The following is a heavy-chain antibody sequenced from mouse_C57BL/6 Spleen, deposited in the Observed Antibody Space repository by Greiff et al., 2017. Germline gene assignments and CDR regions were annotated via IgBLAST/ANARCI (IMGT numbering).Heavy chain of an antibody. CDR2: IDPNANDYTS. CDR1: GFTFTDYY. Sequence: EVMLVESGAGLVQPGGSLSLSCAASGFTFTDYYMSWVSQPPGKALEWMGFIDPNANDYTSEYSSSGKGRFTISRDNSQSILYLQMNARRAEDGATYDCARFHFYAMDYWGQGTSVTVSS. J-gene: IGHJ4*01. V-gene: IGHV7-3*01. CDR3: ARFHFYAMDY.